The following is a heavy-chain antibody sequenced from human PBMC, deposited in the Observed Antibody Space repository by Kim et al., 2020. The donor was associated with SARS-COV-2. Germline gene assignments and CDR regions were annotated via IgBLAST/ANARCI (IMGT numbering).Heavy chain of an antibody. Sequence: SETLSLTCTVSGGSISSYYWSWIRQPPGKGLEWIGYIFYSGSTNYNPSLKSRVTISLDTSKNQFSLKLSSVTAEDTAVYYCAGGAMCSGCHPYYFDYWGQGTLATVSS. D-gene: IGHD6-19*01. J-gene: IGHJ4*02. CDR2: IFYSGST. V-gene: IGHV4-59*01. CDR3: AGGAMCSGCHPYYFDY. CDR1: GGSISSYY.